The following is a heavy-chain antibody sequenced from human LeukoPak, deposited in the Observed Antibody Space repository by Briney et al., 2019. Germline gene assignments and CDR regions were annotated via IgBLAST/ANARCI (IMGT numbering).Heavy chain of an antibody. V-gene: IGHV3-9*03. D-gene: IGHD6-19*01. CDR2: ISWNSGSI. J-gene: IGHJ4*02. Sequence: ISWNSGSIGYADSVKGRFTISRDNAKNSLYLQMNSLRAEDMALYYCAKASPGIAVAGAFDYWGQGTLVTVSS. CDR3: AKASPGIAVAGAFDY.